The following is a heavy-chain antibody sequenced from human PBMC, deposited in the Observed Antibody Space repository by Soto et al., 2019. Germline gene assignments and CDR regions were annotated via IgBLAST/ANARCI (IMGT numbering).Heavy chain of an antibody. V-gene: IGHV4-31*03. Sequence: PSETLSLTCTVSGGSISSGVYYWSWIRQHPGKGLEWIGYIYYSGSTYYNPSLKSRVTISVDTSKNQFSLKLSSVTAADTAVYYCARVNGEYQLPQNFDYWGQGTLVTVSS. CDR1: GGSISSGVYY. D-gene: IGHD2-2*01. CDR2: IYYSGST. J-gene: IGHJ4*02. CDR3: ARVNGEYQLPQNFDY.